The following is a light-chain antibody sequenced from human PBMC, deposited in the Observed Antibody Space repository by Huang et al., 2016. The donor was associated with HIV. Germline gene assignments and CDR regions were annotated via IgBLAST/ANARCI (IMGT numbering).Light chain of an antibody. Sequence: PGERATLSCRTSQGIGNSLAWYQLKPGQAPRLLLYEASTRASDVPARFIGGGSEIDFTLTSSGLQSEDAAGYYCQQYHEWPRTFGQGTKVEIK. CDR3: QQYHEWPRT. J-gene: IGKJ2*01. V-gene: IGKV3-15*01. CDR1: QGIGNS. CDR2: EAS.